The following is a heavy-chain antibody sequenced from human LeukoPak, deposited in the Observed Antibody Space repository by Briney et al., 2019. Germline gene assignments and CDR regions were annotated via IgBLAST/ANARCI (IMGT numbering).Heavy chain of an antibody. J-gene: IGHJ4*02. Sequence: GGSLRLSCAASGFTFSSYAMSWVRQAPGKGLEWVSALSGSGGSTYYADSVQGRFSISGDNSKNTLYLPMNRLRAEDTAVYYCAKDRWYYYGSGSYSPDYWGQGTLVTVST. V-gene: IGHV3-23*01. CDR1: GFTFSSYA. D-gene: IGHD3-10*01. CDR2: LSGSGGST. CDR3: AKDRWYYYGSGSYSPDY.